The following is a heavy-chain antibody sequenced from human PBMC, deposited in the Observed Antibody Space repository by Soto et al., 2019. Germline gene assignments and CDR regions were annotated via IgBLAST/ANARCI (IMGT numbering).Heavy chain of an antibody. Sequence: SETLSLTCAVFGGSFSGYYWSWIRQPPGKGLEWIGEINDSGSTKYNPSLKSRVTISLDMSKNRFSLKLTSVFAADTAVYYCARVFAYSSRSYSYGMDVWGQGTTVTVSS. CDR2: INDSGST. D-gene: IGHD6-13*01. CDR1: GGSFSGYY. CDR3: ARVFAYSSRSYSYGMDV. J-gene: IGHJ6*02. V-gene: IGHV4-34*01.